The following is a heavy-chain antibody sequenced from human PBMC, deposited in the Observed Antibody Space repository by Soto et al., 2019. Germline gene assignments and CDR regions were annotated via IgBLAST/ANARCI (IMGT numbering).Heavy chain of an antibody. CDR2: ISSSSSAI. J-gene: IGHJ5*02. D-gene: IGHD6-19*01. Sequence: GGSLRLSCAASGFTFSSYSMNWVRQAPGKGLEWVSYISSSSSAIYYADSVKGRFTISRDNAKNSLYLQMNSLRDEDTAVYYCARAANMYSSGWYWFDPWGQGTLVTVSS. V-gene: IGHV3-48*02. CDR1: GFTFSSYS. CDR3: ARAANMYSSGWYWFDP.